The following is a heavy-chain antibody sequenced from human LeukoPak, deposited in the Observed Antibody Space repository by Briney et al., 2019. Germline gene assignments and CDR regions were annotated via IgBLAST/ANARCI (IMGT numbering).Heavy chain of an antibody. CDR1: GYTFNGYY. Sequence: ASVKVSCKASGYTFNGYYMHWVRQAPGQGLEWMGRINPNSGGTNYAQKFQGRVTMTRDTSISTAYMELSRLRSDDTAVYYYARGEIVGATKLKIMPDYWGQGTLVTVSS. D-gene: IGHD1-26*01. J-gene: IGHJ4*02. V-gene: IGHV1-2*06. CDR2: INPNSGGT. CDR3: ARGEIVGATKLKIMPDY.